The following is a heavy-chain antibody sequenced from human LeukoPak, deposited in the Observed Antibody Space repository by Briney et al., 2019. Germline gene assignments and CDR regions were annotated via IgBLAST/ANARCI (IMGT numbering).Heavy chain of an antibody. V-gene: IGHV1-2*02. CDR2: INPNSGGT. J-gene: IGHJ5*02. D-gene: IGHD6-19*01. Sequence: GSVKVSCKASEYTFTGYYLHWVRQAPGQGLEWMGWINPNSGGTKYAQKFQGRVTMTRDTSISTAYMGLSRLRSDDTAVYYCAKGRVVAGTKSLTYNWFDPWGQGTLVTVSS. CDR1: EYTFTGYY. CDR3: AKGRVVAGTKSLTYNWFDP.